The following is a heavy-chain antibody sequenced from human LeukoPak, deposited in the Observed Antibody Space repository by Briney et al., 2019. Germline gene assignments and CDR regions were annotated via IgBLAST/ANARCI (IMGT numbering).Heavy chain of an antibody. CDR1: GGSFSGYY. D-gene: IGHD3-10*01. Sequence: KPSETLSLTCAVYGGSFSGYYWGWIRQPPGKGLQWIGEITHNGYTNYNPALKSRVTISIDTPKNEFSLKVSSVTAADMAIYYCAASGGPINWFDPWGQGTLVTVSS. J-gene: IGHJ5*02. CDR2: ITHNGYT. CDR3: AASGGPINWFDP. V-gene: IGHV4-34*01.